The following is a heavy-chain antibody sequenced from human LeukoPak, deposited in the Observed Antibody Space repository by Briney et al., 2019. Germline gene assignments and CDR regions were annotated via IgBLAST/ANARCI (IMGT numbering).Heavy chain of an antibody. J-gene: IGHJ4*02. D-gene: IGHD4-17*01. CDR3: AKRPSDYGDYVSYFDY. CDR1: GFSLISYG. V-gene: IGHV3-30*18. Sequence: GGALRLSCAAPGFSLISYGMHWGRQTPGKGLEGVGGISDDGRSKDYADSVKGRFTISRDNSKDTLYLQMNSLRDEDTAVYYCAKRPSDYGDYVSYFDYWGQGTLVTVSS. CDR2: ISDDGRSK.